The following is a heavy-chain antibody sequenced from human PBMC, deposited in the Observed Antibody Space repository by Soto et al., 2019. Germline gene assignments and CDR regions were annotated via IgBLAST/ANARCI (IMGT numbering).Heavy chain of an antibody. D-gene: IGHD3-16*01. CDR1: GFTFSDHY. V-gene: IGHV3-72*01. CDR2: TRNKANSYTT. Sequence: GGSLRLSCAASGFTFSDHYMDWVRQAPGKGLEWVGRTRNKANSYTTEYAASVKGRFTISRDDSKNSLYLQMYSLKTEDTVVYYCARGFGGTVVTPVENGWYFDLWGRGTLVTVSS. J-gene: IGHJ2*01. CDR3: ARGFGGTVVTPVENGWYFDL.